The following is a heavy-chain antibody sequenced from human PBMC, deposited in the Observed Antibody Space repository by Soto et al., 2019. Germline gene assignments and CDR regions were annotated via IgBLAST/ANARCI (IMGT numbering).Heavy chain of an antibody. D-gene: IGHD3-10*01. Sequence: GESLKISCRGSGYSFTSYWIGWVRQMPGKGLEWMGIIHPGDSDTRYSPSFQGQVTISVDKSISTAYLHWSSLKASDTAIYYCARARYGSGSRTLILRYYFDYWGQGTLVTVSS. J-gene: IGHJ4*02. CDR3: ARARYGSGSRTLILRYYFDY. CDR1: GYSFTSYW. CDR2: IHPGDSDT. V-gene: IGHV5-51*01.